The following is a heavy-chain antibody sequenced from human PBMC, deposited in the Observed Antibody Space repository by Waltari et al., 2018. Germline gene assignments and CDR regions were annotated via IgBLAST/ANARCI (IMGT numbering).Heavy chain of an antibody. CDR3: AANGGSYPGYGYY. CDR1: GFTFRSYA. CDR2: ISGSGGST. V-gene: IGHV3-23*01. J-gene: IGHJ4*02. D-gene: IGHD1-26*01. Sequence: EVQLLESGGGLVQPGGYLRLSCEASGFTFRSYAMSWVRRAPGKGVEWVPVISGSGGSTYYADAGKRRFTISRDNSKNTLYLQMNSLRAEDTAVYYCAANGGSYPGYGYYWGQGTLVTVSS.